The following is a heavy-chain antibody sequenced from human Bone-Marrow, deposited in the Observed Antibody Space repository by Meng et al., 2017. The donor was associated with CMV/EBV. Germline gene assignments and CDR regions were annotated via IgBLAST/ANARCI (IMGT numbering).Heavy chain of an antibody. CDR2: INDSGST. Sequence: SETLSLTCAVYGGSFSGYYWSWLRQPPGKGLEWIGEINDSGSTNYNPSLRSRVTISVDTSKNQFSLKLNSVTAADTAVYYCARGGEEYAPSWGDWFDPWGQGTLVTVSS. CDR3: ARGGEEYAPSWGDWFDP. V-gene: IGHV4-34*01. J-gene: IGHJ5*02. D-gene: IGHD2-2*01. CDR1: GGSFSGYY.